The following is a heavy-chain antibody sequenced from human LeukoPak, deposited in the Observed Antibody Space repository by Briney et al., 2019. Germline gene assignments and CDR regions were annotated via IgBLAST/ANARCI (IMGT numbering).Heavy chain of an antibody. CDR1: GGSISSGSYY. V-gene: IGHV4-61*02. CDR3: ARERMIDSSGYRDAFDI. CDR2: IYTSGST. Sequence: SQTLSLTCPVSGGSISSGSYYWSWIRQPAGKGLEWIGRIYTSGSTNYNPSLKSRVTISVDTSKNQFSLKLSSVTAADTAVYYCARERMIDSSGYRDAFDIWGQGTMVTVSS. J-gene: IGHJ3*02. D-gene: IGHD3-22*01.